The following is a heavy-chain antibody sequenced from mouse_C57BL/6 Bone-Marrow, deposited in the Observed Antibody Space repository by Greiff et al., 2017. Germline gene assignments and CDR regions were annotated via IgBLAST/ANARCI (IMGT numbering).Heavy chain of an antibody. CDR2: IDPSDSYT. D-gene: IGHD1-1*01. CDR3: ATKGDYYGSSYSWYFDV. Sequence: QVQLQQPGAELVQPGASVKLSCTASGYTFTSYWMQWVKPRPGQGLEWIGEIDPSDSYTNYNQKFKGKATLTVDTSSRTAYMQLSSLTSEDSAVYYCATKGDYYGSSYSWYFDVWGTGTTVTVSS. V-gene: IGHV1-50*01. J-gene: IGHJ1*03. CDR1: GYTFTSYW.